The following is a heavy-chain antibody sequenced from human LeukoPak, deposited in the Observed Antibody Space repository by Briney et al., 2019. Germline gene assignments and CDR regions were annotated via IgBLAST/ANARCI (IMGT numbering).Heavy chain of an antibody. J-gene: IGHJ5*02. CDR2: INPNSGGT. CDR1: GYTFTGYY. D-gene: IGHD3-10*01. Sequence: ASVKVSCKASGYTFTGYYMHWVRQAPGQGLEWMGWINPNSGGTNYAQKFQGRVTMTRDTSISTAYMELSRLRSDDTAVYYCARYTMVRGVHWFDPWGQGTLVTVSS. V-gene: IGHV1-2*02. CDR3: ARYTMVRGVHWFDP.